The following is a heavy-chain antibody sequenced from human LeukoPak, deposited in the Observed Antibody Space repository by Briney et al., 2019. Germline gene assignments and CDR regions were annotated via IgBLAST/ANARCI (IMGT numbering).Heavy chain of an antibody. D-gene: IGHD6-19*01. Sequence: RGSPRPSCAVSGLTPSAFWINWVGQAAGTEREWVAIIKQDGSEKLYVDSVKGRVTISRDNAKSSLYRHINILRAEGTAMYYCVSGIGWLPDYWGQGTPVTVSS. CDR1: GLTPSAFW. J-gene: IGHJ4*02. CDR2: IKQDGSEK. CDR3: VSGIGWLPDY. V-gene: IGHV3-7*03.